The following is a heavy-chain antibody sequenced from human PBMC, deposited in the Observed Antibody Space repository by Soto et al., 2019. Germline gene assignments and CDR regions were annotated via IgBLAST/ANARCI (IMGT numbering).Heavy chain of an antibody. CDR3: AREKSGVRGYYYGMDV. CDR2: IWYDGSNK. CDR1: GFTFSSYG. J-gene: IGHJ6*02. Sequence: GGSLRLSCAASGFTFSSYGMHWVRQAPGKGLEWVAVIWYDGSNKYYADSVKVRFTISRDNSKNTLYLQMNSLRAEDTAVYYCAREKSGVRGYYYGMDVWGQGTTVTVSS. V-gene: IGHV3-33*01. D-gene: IGHD3-10*01.